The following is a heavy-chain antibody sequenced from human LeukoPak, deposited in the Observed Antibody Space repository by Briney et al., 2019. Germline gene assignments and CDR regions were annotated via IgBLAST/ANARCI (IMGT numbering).Heavy chain of an antibody. J-gene: IGHJ5*02. CDR1: GGSISSSSYY. Sequence: SETLSLTCTVSGGSISSSSYYWGWIRQPPGKGLEWIGSIYYSGSTYYNPSLKSRVTISVDTSKNQFSLKLSSVTAADTAVYYCARDREQQLFSWFDPWGQGTLVTVSS. D-gene: IGHD6-13*01. V-gene: IGHV4-39*07. CDR2: IYYSGST. CDR3: ARDREQQLFSWFDP.